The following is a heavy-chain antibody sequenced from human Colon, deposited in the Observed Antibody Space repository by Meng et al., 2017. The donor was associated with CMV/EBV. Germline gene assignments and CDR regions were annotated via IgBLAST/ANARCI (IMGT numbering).Heavy chain of an antibody. J-gene: IGHJ4*02. V-gene: IGHV3-21*01. CDR1: GFTFSSYS. D-gene: IGHD3-10*01. CDR2: ISTTVSYV. CDR3: AREPGTYGYFDF. Sequence: EVQRVESGGVLVKPGGSLRPSCAASGFTFSSYSMNWVRQSPGKGLEWVSSISTTVSYVYYADSVKGRFTISRDNAKNSLYLQMDSLRAEDTAVYYCAREPGTYGYFDFWGQGTLVTVSS.